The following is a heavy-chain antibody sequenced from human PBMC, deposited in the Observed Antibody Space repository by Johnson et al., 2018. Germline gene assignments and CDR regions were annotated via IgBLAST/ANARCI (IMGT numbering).Heavy chain of an antibody. CDR3: AREETSTTVTTRRPDGMDV. D-gene: IGHD4-17*01. Sequence: LVESGAEVKKPGASVKVSCKASGYTFTSYYMHWVRQAPGQGLEWMGIINPSGGSTSYAQKFQGRVTMTRDTSTRTVYMELSSLRSEDTAVYYCAREETSTTVTTRRPDGMDVWGQGTTVTVSS. CDR1: GYTFTSYY. CDR2: INPSGGST. V-gene: IGHV1-46*01. J-gene: IGHJ6*02.